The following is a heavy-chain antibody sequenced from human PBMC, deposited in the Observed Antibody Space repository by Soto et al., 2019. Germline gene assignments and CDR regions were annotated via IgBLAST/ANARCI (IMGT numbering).Heavy chain of an antibody. CDR2: FDPEDGET. CDR1: GYTLTELS. Sequence: ASVKVSCRVSGYTLTELSMHWVRQAPGKGLEWMGGFDPEDGETIYAQKFQGRVAMTEDTSTDTAYMELSSLRSEDTAVYYCATDLHYYDSSGYSPNDYWGHGTLVTVSS. CDR3: ATDLHYYDSSGYSPNDY. J-gene: IGHJ4*01. V-gene: IGHV1-24*01. D-gene: IGHD3-22*01.